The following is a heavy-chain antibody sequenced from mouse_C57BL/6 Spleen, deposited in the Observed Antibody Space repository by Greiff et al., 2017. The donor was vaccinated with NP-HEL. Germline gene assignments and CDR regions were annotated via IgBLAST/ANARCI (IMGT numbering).Heavy chain of an antibody. J-gene: IGHJ4*01. V-gene: IGHV5-17*01. CDR2: ISSGSSTI. CDR1: GFTFSDYG. CDR3: ARDYYGSSMAMDY. D-gene: IGHD1-1*01. Sequence: DVMLVESGGGLVKPGGSLKLSCAASGFTFSDYGMHWVRQAPEKGLEWVAYISSGSSTIYYADTVKGRFTISRDNAKNTLFLQMTSLRSEDTAMYYCARDYYGSSMAMDYWGQGTSVTVSS.